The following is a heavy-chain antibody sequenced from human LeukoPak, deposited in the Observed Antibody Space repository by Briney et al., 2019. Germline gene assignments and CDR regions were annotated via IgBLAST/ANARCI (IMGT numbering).Heavy chain of an antibody. CDR3: ARGSCPPYWRRNWFDP. Sequence: PSETLSLTCAVYGGSFSGYYWSWIRQPPGKGLEWIGEINHSGSTRYNPSLKSRVTISVDTSKNQFSLKLSSVTAADTAVYYCARGSCPPYWRRNWFDPWGQGTLVTVSS. CDR2: INHSGST. D-gene: IGHD2-2*01. CDR1: GGSFSGYY. V-gene: IGHV4-34*01. J-gene: IGHJ5*02.